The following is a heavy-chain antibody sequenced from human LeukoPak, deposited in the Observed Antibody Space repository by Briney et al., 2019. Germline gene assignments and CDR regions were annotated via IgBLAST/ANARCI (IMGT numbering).Heavy chain of an antibody. CDR1: GFTFINFA. D-gene: IGHD6-13*01. Sequence: GGSLRLSCAASGFTFINFAMMWVRQAPGTGLQWVSTITGYGATFYADSVRGRFTIFRDTSMNTLFLQMNSLGAEDTAVYYCAKRAAAGKVDWFDPWGQGTMVTVSS. J-gene: IGHJ5*02. CDR3: AKRAAAGKVDWFDP. CDR2: ITGYGAT. V-gene: IGHV3-23*01.